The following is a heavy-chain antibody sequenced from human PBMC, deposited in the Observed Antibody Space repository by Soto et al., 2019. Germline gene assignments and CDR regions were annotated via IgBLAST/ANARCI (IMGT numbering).Heavy chain of an antibody. CDR3: ARDLSYYGDDC. D-gene: IGHD4-17*01. Sequence: GGSLRLSCVASGFTFSNYAMSWVRQAPGKGLEWVSSISGGGRTTYYADSVQGRFTISRDDSKSTLYLQMNRLRVEDTAVYYCARDLSYYGDDCWGQGTLVTVSS. J-gene: IGHJ4*02. V-gene: IGHV3-23*01. CDR2: ISGGGRTT. CDR1: GFTFSNYA.